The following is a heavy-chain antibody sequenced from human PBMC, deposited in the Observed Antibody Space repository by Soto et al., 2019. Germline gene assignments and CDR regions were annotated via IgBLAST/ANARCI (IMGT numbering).Heavy chain of an antibody. V-gene: IGHV2-5*02. CDR2: IYWDDDK. CDR3: AHRGNWGVRGYWYFDL. Sequence: QITLKESGPTLVKPTQTLTLTCTFSGFSLSTSGVGVGWIRQPPGKALEWLALIYWDDDKRYSPSLKSRLTITKDTSKNRVVLTMTNMDPVDTATDYCAHRGNWGVRGYWYFDLWGRGTLVTVSS. J-gene: IGHJ2*01. D-gene: IGHD7-27*01. CDR1: GFSLSTSGVG.